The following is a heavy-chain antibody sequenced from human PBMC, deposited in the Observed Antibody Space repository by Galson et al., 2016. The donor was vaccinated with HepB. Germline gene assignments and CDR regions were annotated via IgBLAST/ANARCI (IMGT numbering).Heavy chain of an antibody. CDR1: GFSLSTYW. D-gene: IGHD1-1*01. CDR3: ARMGCAHWKCLNWFDS. Sequence: QSGAEVKKPGESLKISCKGSGFSLSTYWIGWVRQMPGKGLELMGIIYLRDSETRYSPSFQGQVTISADQSIITAYLQWNSLQTSDTAMYYCARMGCAHWKCLNWFDSWGQGTLVTVSS. V-gene: IGHV5-51*01. J-gene: IGHJ5*01. CDR2: IYLRDSET.